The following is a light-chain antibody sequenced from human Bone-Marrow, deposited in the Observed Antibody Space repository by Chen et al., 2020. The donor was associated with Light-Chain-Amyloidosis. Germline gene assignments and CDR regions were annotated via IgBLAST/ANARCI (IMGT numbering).Light chain of an antibody. CDR3: QSADSSGSYQV. Sequence: SSELTPPPSVSVSPGQTASITCSGDAVPKQYAYWYQQKPGQDPVLVIYKDSKRPSGIPERISGASSGTTVTLTISGVQAEDEAHYYCQSADSSGSYQVFGGGTKLTVV. J-gene: IGLJ3*02. V-gene: IGLV3-25*03. CDR1: AVPKQY. CDR2: KDS.